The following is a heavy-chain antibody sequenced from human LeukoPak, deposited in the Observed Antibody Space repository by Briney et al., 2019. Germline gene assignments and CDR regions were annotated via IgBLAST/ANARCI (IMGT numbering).Heavy chain of an antibody. J-gene: IGHJ3*02. CDR1: GFTFSSYG. V-gene: IGHV3-23*01. CDR3: AKDHPYYYDSSGYQPDAFDI. Sequence: GGPLRLSCAASGFTFSSYGMSWVRQAPGKGLEWVSAISGSGGSTYYADSVKGRFTISRDNSKNTLYLQMNSLRAEDTAVYYCAKDHPYYYDSSGYQPDAFDIWGQGTMVTVSS. D-gene: IGHD3-22*01. CDR2: ISGSGGST.